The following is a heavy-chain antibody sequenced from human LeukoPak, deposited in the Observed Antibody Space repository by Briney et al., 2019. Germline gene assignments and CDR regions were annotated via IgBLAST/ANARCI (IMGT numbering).Heavy chain of an antibody. D-gene: IGHD2-2*01. J-gene: IGHJ5*02. CDR3: AKGGCSSTTCYLANP. CDR2: ISYDGTIR. CDR1: GLTFSSYG. V-gene: IGHV3-30*18. Sequence: PGGSLRLSCAASGLTFSSYGTHWVRQAPGKGLEWVAVISYDGTIRNYVDSVKGRFTISRDNSKNTLYLQMNSLTAEDTALYYCAKGGCSSTTCYLANPWGQGTLVTVSS.